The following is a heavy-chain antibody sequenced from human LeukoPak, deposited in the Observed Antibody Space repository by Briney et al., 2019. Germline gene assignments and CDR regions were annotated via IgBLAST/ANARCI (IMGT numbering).Heavy chain of an antibody. Sequence: PGGSLRLSCAASGLTFTNYAMHWVRRAPGKGLEWVAVISYDGSTKYYADSVQGRFTISRDNSKNTLYLQMNSLRAEDTAVYYCAKDLKAVLFAYFDYWGQGALVTVSS. D-gene: IGHD3-16*01. J-gene: IGHJ4*02. CDR1: GLTFTNYA. CDR3: AKDLKAVLFAYFDY. CDR2: ISYDGSTK. V-gene: IGHV3-30-3*01.